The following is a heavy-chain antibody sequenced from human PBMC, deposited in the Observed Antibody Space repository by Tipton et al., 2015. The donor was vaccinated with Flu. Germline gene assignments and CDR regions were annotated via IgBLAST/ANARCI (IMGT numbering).Heavy chain of an antibody. CDR3: TAGYGTSDCDF. V-gene: IGHV3-15*05. J-gene: IGHJ4*02. D-gene: IGHD5-12*01. Sequence: GSLRLSCAASGFTFRNAWMTWVRQAPGKGLEWVGRVKSRKDGGTTDYAAAVTDRFTISRDDSKDTVTLQMNSRKIEDTAVYYCTAGYGTSDCDFWGQGTLVTVSS. CDR1: GFTFRNAW. CDR2: VKSRKDGGTT.